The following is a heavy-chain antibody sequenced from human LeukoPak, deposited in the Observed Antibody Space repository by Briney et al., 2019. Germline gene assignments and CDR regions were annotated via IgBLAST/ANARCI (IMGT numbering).Heavy chain of an antibody. V-gene: IGHV3-21*01. CDR1: GFTFSRYS. J-gene: IGHJ3*02. CDR3: ARSNYYDSRSWGFDI. CDR2: ISISSNYI. Sequence: GGPLRLSCAASGFTFSRYSMNWVRQAPGKGLEWVSSISISSNYIYYPDSLKGRFTISRDNAKNSLYLQMNSLRAEDTAVYYCARSNYYDSRSWGFDIWGQGTMVTVSS. D-gene: IGHD3-22*01.